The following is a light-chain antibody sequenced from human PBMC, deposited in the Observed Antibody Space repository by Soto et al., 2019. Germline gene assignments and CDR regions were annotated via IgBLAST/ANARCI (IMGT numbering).Light chain of an antibody. Sequence: AIRMTQSPSSLSASTGDRVTITCRASQGISSYLAWYQQKPGKAPKLLIYAASTLQSGVPSMFSGSGSGTDFTLTLSCLQSEDFATYYCQQYYSYPLTFGGGTKVENK. J-gene: IGKJ4*01. V-gene: IGKV1-8*01. CDR1: QGISSY. CDR3: QQYYSYPLT. CDR2: AAS.